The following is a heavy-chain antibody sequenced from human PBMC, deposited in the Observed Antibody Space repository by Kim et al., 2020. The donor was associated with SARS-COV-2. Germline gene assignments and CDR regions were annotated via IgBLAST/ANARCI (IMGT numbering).Heavy chain of an antibody. CDR2: IYYSGST. CDR1: GGSISDYY. V-gene: IGHV4-59*08. CDR3: ARMKYYYGMDV. J-gene: IGHJ6*02. Sequence: SETLSLTCTVSGGSISDYYWTWIRQPPGKGLEWIGYIYYSGSTNYNPSLKSRVTISVGTSKNQFSLKLSSVNAADTAVYYCARMKYYYGMDVWGQGTTVT.